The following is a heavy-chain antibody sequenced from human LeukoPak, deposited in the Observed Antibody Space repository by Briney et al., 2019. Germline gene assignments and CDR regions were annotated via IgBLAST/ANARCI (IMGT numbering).Heavy chain of an antibody. V-gene: IGHV4-61*02. J-gene: IGHJ6*03. D-gene: IGHD3-10*01. CDR1: GGSISSGSYY. CDR2: IYTSGST. Sequence: PSETLSLTCTVTGGSISSGSYYWSWIRQPAGKGLEWIGRIYTSGSTNYNPSLKSRVTISVDTSKNQFSLKLSSVTAADTAVYYCARGVTGKYYYGSGSHKYYYYYYMDVWGKGTTVTISS. CDR3: ARGVTGKYYYGSGSHKYYYYYYMDV.